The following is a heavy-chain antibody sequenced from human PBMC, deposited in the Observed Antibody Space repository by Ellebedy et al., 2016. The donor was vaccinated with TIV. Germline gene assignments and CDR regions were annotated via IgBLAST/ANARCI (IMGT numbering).Heavy chain of an antibody. Sequence: GGSLRLSXAASGFTFSSYSMNWVRQAPGKGLEWVSSISSSSSYIYYADSVKGRFTISRDNAKNSLYLQMNSLRAEDTAVYYCGSGPDYDFWRTSGAFDIWGQGTMVTVSS. V-gene: IGHV3-21*01. CDR3: GSGPDYDFWRTSGAFDI. D-gene: IGHD3-3*01. CDR1: GFTFSSYS. J-gene: IGHJ3*02. CDR2: ISSSSSYI.